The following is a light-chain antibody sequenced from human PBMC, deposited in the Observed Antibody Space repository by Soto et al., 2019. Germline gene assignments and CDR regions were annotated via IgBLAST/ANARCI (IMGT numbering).Light chain of an antibody. CDR2: GAS. Sequence: DIQMTQSPSSLSASVGDRVTITCRASQGIRIDLGWFQQRPGKAPKRLIYGASSLQSGVPSRFSGSGSGTEFTLTISNLQPEDFATYYCLQHNSFPRTVGQGTKVDSK. CDR1: QGIRID. J-gene: IGKJ1*01. V-gene: IGKV1-17*02. CDR3: LQHNSFPRT.